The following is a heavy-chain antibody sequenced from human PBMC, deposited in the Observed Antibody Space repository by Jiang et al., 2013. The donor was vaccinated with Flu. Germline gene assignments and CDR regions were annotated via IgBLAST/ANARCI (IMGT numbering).Heavy chain of an antibody. V-gene: IGHV3-33*08. CDR1: GFTFSSYG. D-gene: IGHD6-19*01. CDR2: IWYDGSNK. J-gene: IGHJ5*02. CDR3: ARDSGIAVAGMRWFDP. Sequence: RLSCAASGFTFSSYGMHWVRQAPGKGLEWVAVIWYDGSNKYYADSVKGRFTISRDNSKNTLYLQMNSLRAEDTAVYYCARDSGIAVAGMRWFDPWGQGTLVTVSS.